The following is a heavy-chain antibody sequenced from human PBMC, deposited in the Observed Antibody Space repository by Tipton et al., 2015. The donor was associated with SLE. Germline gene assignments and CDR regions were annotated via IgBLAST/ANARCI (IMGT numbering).Heavy chain of an antibody. CDR1: GGSSTDYF. CDR3: AYVSMVVFGS. Sequence: LRLSCAVYGGSSTDYFWGWIRQPPERGLEWIGEINHSGSINYNPSLKSRVPISVDTSKNQLSLQLSSVTAADTGVYFCAYVSMVVFGSWGQGTLVTVSS. J-gene: IGHJ4*02. CDR2: INHSGSI. V-gene: IGHV4-34*01. D-gene: IGHD2-15*01.